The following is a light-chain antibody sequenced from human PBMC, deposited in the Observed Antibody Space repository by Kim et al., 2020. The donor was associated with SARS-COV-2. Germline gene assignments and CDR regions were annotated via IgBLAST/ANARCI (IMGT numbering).Light chain of an antibody. V-gene: IGKV1-27*01. CDR1: QGISSR. J-gene: IGKJ4*01. CDR2: AAS. CDR3: QKYDSAPLT. Sequence: ASVGDRVTITCREGQGISSRLAWYQQKPGKVPKLLIYAASTLLSGVPSRFSGSGSGTDFTLTISSLQPEDVASYYCQKYDSAPLTFGGGTKVDIK.